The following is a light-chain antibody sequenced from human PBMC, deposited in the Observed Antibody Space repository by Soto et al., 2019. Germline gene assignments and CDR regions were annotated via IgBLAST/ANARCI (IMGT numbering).Light chain of an antibody. CDR2: GAS. CDR1: QSVSSN. J-gene: IGKJ1*01. CDR3: QQYGSSPET. Sequence: EIAMTQSPATLSVSPGERATLSCRASQSVSSNLAWYQQKPGQAPRLLIYGASNRATGIPDRFSGSGSGTDFTLTISRLEPEDFAVYYCQQYGSSPETFGQGTKVDIK. V-gene: IGKV3-20*01.